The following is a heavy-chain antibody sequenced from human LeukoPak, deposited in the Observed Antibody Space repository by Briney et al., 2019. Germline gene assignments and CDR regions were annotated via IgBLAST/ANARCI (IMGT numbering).Heavy chain of an antibody. V-gene: IGHV3-30*04. CDR2: ISYDGSNK. CDR1: GFTFSSYA. J-gene: IGHJ5*02. Sequence: GGSLRLSCAASGFTFSSYAMHWVRQAPGKGLEWVAVISYDGSNKYYADSVKGRFTISRDNSKNTLYLQMNSLRAEDTAVYYCARGLDSSGYSVFDPWGQGTLVTVSS. CDR3: ARGLDSSGYSVFDP. D-gene: IGHD3-22*01.